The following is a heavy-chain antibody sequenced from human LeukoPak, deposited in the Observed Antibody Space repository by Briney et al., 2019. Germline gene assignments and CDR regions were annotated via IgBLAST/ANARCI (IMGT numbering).Heavy chain of an antibody. CDR2: INSDGSST. CDR1: GFTFSSYW. Sequence: GGSLRLSCAASGFTFSSYWMHWVRQAPGKGLVWVSRINSDGSSTSYADSVKGRFTISRDNAKNTLYLQMNSLRAEDTAVYYCARGDRYYYESSGYYHDYWGQGTLVTVSS. V-gene: IGHV3-74*01. J-gene: IGHJ4*02. D-gene: IGHD3-22*01. CDR3: ARGDRYYYESSGYYHDY.